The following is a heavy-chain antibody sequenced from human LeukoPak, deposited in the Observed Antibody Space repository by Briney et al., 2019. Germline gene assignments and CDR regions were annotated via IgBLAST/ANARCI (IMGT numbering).Heavy chain of an antibody. CDR1: GFSFSTYS. CDR2: ISSASAYT. J-gene: IGHJ4*02. D-gene: IGHD5-12*01. V-gene: IGHV3-21*01. CDR3: ARARGGYDYYFDF. Sequence: PGGSLRLSRAASGFSFSTYSMNWVRQAPGKGLEWVSSISSASAYTYYADSLKGRFTISRANAKNSLYLEMNSLRAEDTAIDYCARARGGYDYYFDFWGQGTLVTVSS.